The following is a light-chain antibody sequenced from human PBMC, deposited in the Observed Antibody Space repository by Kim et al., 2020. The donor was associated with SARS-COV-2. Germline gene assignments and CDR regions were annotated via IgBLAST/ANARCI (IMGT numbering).Light chain of an antibody. CDR1: ESVHTS. J-gene: IGKJ2*01. V-gene: IGKV3-11*01. Sequence: EIILKQSPDTVSLSPGERATLSCRASESVHTSLAWYQHKPGQGPRLLIYDASKRATGIPARFSGSGSGTEFSLTISSLEPEDSAVYYCQQRGSSYTFGLGTKLEI. CDR2: DAS. CDR3: QQRGSSYT.